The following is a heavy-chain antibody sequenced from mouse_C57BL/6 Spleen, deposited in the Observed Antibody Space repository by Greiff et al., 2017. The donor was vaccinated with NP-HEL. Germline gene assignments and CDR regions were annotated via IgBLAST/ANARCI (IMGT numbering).Heavy chain of an antibody. CDR1: GFNIKDDY. Sequence: EVQLVESGAELVRPGASVKLSCTASGFNIKDDYMHWVKQRPEQGLEWIGWIDPENGDTEYASKFQGKATITADTSSNTAYLQLSSLTSEDTAVYYCTTELLRYWGQGTLVTVSA. CDR2: IDPENGDT. V-gene: IGHV14-4*01. J-gene: IGHJ3*01. CDR3: TTELLRY. D-gene: IGHD1-1*01.